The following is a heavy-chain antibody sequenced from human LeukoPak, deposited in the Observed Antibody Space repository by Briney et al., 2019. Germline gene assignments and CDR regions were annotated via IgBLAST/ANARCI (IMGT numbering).Heavy chain of an antibody. V-gene: IGHV3-30*02. CDR2: IRYDGSNK. CDR1: GFTSSSYG. Sequence: GGSLRLSCAASGFTSSSYGMHWVRQAPGKGLEWVAFIRYDGSNKYYADSVKGRFTISRDNSKNTLYLQMNSLRAEDTAVYYCASLRPTSRQYFDYWGQGTLVTVSS. CDR3: ASLRPTSRQYFDY. J-gene: IGHJ4*02. D-gene: IGHD3-16*01.